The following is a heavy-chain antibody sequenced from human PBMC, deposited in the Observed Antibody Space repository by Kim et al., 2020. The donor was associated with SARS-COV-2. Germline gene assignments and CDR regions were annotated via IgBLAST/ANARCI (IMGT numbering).Heavy chain of an antibody. J-gene: IGHJ5*02. CDR3: AKEIRVTQCTTDS. Sequence: YADSVKGRFTISRDNSKNLLYLGMNTLKIEDTALYYCAKEIRVTQCTTDSWGQGTRFTVSS. V-gene: IGHV3-43*01. D-gene: IGHD2-2*01.